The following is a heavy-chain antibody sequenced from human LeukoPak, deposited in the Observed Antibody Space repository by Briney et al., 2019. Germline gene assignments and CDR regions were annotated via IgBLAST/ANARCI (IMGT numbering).Heavy chain of an antibody. D-gene: IGHD4-17*01. CDR3: GTTVTTSFYYYYGMDV. V-gene: IGHV5-51*01. CDR1: GYSFTSYW. Sequence: GESLKISCKGSGYSFTSYWIGWVRQMPGKGLEWMGIIYPGDSDTRYSPSFQGQVTISADKSISTAYLQWSSLKASDTAMYYCGTTVTTSFYYYYGMDVWGQGNTVTVSS. J-gene: IGHJ6*02. CDR2: IYPGDSDT.